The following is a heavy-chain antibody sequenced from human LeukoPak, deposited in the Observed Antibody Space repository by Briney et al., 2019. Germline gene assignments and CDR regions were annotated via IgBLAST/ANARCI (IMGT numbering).Heavy chain of an antibody. CDR2: ILHTGSA. V-gene: IGHV4-34*12. Sequence: PSETLSLTCAVSGYSLTNHYWIWIRQPPRKGMEWIGEILHTGSANYNPSFKSRVTISIDTSKNQSFLRLTSVTAADTAVYSCAGGPAAVHPWGQGTLVTVSS. CDR3: AGGPAAVHP. CDR1: GYSLTNHY. J-gene: IGHJ5*02. D-gene: IGHD6-13*01.